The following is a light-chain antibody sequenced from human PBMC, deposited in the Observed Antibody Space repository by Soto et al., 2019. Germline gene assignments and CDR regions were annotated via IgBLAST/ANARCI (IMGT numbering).Light chain of an antibody. CDR1: QSVSSNF. CDR3: QQRSNWLFT. CDR2: GAS. Sequence: EIVLTQSPGTLSFSPGERATLSCRASQSVSSNFLAWYQEKPGQAPRLLIYGASSRATGIPDRFSGSGSGTDFTLTISSLEPEDFAVYYCQQRSNWLFTFGQGTRLEI. J-gene: IGKJ5*01. V-gene: IGKV3D-20*02.